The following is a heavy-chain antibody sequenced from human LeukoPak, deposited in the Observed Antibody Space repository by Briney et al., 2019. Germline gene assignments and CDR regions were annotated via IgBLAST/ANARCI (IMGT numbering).Heavy chain of an antibody. CDR3: ARDLPLWFAELPTNH. Sequence: ASVKVSCTASGYTFTGYYMHWVRQAPGQGLEWMGWINPNSGGTNYAQKFQGRVTMTRDTSISTAYMELSRLRSDDTAVYYCARDLPLWFAELPTNHWGQGTLVTVSS. CDR1: GYTFTGYY. D-gene: IGHD3-10*01. V-gene: IGHV1-2*02. J-gene: IGHJ4*02. CDR2: INPNSGGT.